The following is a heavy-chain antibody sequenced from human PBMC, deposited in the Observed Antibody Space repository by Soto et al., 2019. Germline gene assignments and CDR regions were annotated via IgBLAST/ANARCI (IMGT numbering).Heavy chain of an antibody. CDR3: ARVDGGRPYYYYYYGMDV. Sequence: GGSLRLSCAASGFTFSSYGMHRVRQAPGKGLEWVAVIWYDGSNKYYADSVKGRFTISRDNSKNTLYLQMNSLRAEDTAVYYCARVDGGRPYYYYYYGMDVWGQGTTVTVSS. CDR2: IWYDGSNK. CDR1: GFTFSSYG. V-gene: IGHV3-33*01. J-gene: IGHJ6*02. D-gene: IGHD3-10*01.